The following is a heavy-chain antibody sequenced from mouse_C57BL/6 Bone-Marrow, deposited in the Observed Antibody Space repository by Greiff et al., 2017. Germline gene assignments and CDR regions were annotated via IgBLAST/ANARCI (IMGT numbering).Heavy chain of an antibody. CDR3: TTPHYYGSSGYFDV. V-gene: IGHV14-4*01. D-gene: IGHD1-1*01. CDR1: GFNIKDDY. Sequence: EVQRVESGAELVRPGASVKLSCTASGFNIKDDYMHWVKQRPEQGLEWIGWIDPENGDTEYASKFQGKATITTDTSSNTAYLQLSSLTSEATAVYYCTTPHYYGSSGYFDVWGTGTTVTVSS. CDR2: IDPENGDT. J-gene: IGHJ1*03.